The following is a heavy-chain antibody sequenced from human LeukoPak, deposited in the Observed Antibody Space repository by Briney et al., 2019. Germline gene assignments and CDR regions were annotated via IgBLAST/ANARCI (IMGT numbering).Heavy chain of an antibody. CDR3: AKVPGEPITINWFDP. V-gene: IGHV3-23*01. J-gene: IGHJ5*02. D-gene: IGHD3-10*01. Sequence: GGSLRLSCAASGFTFSSYAMSWVRQAPGKGLEWVSAISGSGGSTYYADSVKGRFTISRDNSKNTLYLQMNSLRAEDTAVYYCAKVPGEPITINWFDPWGQGTLVTVSS. CDR1: GFTFSSYA. CDR2: ISGSGGST.